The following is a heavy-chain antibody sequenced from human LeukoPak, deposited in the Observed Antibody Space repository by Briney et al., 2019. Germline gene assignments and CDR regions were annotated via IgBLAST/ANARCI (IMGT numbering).Heavy chain of an antibody. CDR3: TAASGSYWYFDL. V-gene: IGHV4-59*08. J-gene: IGHJ2*01. CDR1: GGSISSYY. Sequence: PSETLSLTCTVSGGSISSYYWSWIRQPPGKGLEWIGFIYYSGSTNYNPSLKSRLTISVDTSKSQFSLRLSSVTAADTAVYYCTAASGSYWYFDLWGRGTPVTVSS. CDR2: IYYSGST. D-gene: IGHD6-13*01.